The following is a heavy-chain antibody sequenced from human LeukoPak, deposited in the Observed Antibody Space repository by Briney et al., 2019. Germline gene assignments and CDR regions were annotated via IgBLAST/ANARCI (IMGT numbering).Heavy chain of an antibody. D-gene: IGHD3-16*01. V-gene: IGHV3-30*04. CDR2: ISHDESNK. CDR3: AKDRLGGPYFFHY. J-gene: IGHJ4*02. CDR1: GFTFSNYA. Sequence: ALRLSCAASGFTFSNYAMQWVRQAPGKGLGWVAVISHDESNKYCADSGKGRFTISRDNSKNTLYLQINSLRAEDTAVYFCAKDRLGGPYFFHYWGQGTLVTVSS.